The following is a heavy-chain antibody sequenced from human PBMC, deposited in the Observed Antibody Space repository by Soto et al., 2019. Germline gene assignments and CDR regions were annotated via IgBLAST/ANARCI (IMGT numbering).Heavy chain of an antibody. CDR2: MYYSGTI. V-gene: IGHV4-30-4*01. J-gene: IGHJ4*02. CDR3: ARGRGYGYGIDF. CDR1: GFTIISGDHF. Sequence: TSETLSLTCTFSGFTIISGDHFWSWIRQSPGKGLESIVYMYYSGTIYYNPSLKSRITTSVDTSNNQFSLNLASVTAADTAVYYCARGRGYGYGIDFWGQGALVTVSS. D-gene: IGHD5-18*01.